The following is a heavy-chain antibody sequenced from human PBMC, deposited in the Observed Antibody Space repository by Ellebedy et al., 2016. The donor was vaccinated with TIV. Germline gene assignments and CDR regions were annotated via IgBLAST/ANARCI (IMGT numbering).Heavy chain of an antibody. CDR2: IYSTGAT. D-gene: IGHD3-22*01. CDR3: AREGAHKFDTSGYYFDY. J-gene: IGHJ4*02. CDR1: GGSFTGSSYY. V-gene: IGHV4-61*05. Sequence: PSETLSLTCTVSGGSFTGSSYYWGRFRQPPGKGLEWIGYIYSTGATNYNPSLKSRVTISLDTSKNQFSLKLYSVTAADTAVYYCAREGAHKFDTSGYYFDYWGQGAPVTVAS.